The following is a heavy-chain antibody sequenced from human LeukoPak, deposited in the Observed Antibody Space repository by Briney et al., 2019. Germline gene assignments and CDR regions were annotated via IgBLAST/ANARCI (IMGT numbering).Heavy chain of an antibody. CDR3: ASGDRNGWYFDY. D-gene: IGHD6-19*01. V-gene: IGHV3-20*04. J-gene: IGHJ4*01. CDR1: GFTVSSNY. CDR2: INWNGGST. Sequence: PGGSLRLSCAASGFTVSSNYMSWVRQAPGKGLEGGSGINWNGGSTGYADSVKGRFTISRDNAKNSLYLQMNSPRAEDTALYYCASGDRNGWYFDYWGQGTLVTVSS.